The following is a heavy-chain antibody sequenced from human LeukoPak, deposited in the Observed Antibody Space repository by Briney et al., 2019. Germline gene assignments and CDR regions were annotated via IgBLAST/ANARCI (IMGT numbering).Heavy chain of an antibody. Sequence: PSETLSLTCTVSGGSISRSSYYWGWSRQPPGKGLECIGAMYYSGGTYYNPSLKSRVTIYVDTSKNQFSLKLNSVTAADTAVYYCARLAYDNSGYYYFDYWGEATLVTVSS. D-gene: IGHD3-22*01. CDR3: ARLAYDNSGYYYFDY. J-gene: IGHJ4*02. CDR2: MYYSGGT. V-gene: IGHV4-39*01. CDR1: GGSISRSSYY.